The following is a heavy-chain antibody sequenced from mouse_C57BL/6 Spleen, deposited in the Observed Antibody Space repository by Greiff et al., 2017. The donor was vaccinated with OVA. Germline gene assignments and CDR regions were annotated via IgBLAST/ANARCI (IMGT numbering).Heavy chain of an antibody. CDR3: VRGTGTGFDY. CDR2: IRRKSSNYAT. J-gene: IGHJ2*01. CDR1: GFTFNTYA. Sequence: GGGLVQPKGSLKLSCAASGFTFNTYAMHWVRQAPGKGLEWVARIRRKSSNYATYYADSVKDRFTISRDDSQSMLYLQMNNLKTEDTAMYYCVRGTGTGFDYWGQGTTLTVSS. D-gene: IGHD4-1*01. V-gene: IGHV10-3*01.